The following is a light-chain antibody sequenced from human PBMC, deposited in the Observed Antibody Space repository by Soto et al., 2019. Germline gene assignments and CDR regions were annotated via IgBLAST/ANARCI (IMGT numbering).Light chain of an antibody. CDR1: QGISNY. CDR2: AAS. Sequence: DIPMTQSPSSLSASVGDRVTITCRASQGISNYLAWYQQKPGKVPKLLIYAASTLQSGVPSRFSVSGSGTDVTLTISSLQPEDVATYYCQKYNSAPQTCGGGTKVEIK. CDR3: QKYNSAPQT. J-gene: IGKJ4*01. V-gene: IGKV1-27*01.